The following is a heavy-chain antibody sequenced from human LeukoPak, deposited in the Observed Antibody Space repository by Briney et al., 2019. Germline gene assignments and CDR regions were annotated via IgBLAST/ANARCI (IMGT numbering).Heavy chain of an antibody. D-gene: IGHD4/OR15-4a*01. CDR1: GFTFSSYS. V-gene: IGHV3-74*01. J-gene: IGHJ4*02. CDR3: ARRAGAYSHPYDY. CDR2: INTDGSST. Sequence: GGSLRLSCAASGFTFSSYSMNWVRQAPGKGLVWVSRINTDGSSTSYVDSVKGRFTISRDNAKNTLYLQMNRLRVEDTAVYYCARRAGAYSHPYDYWGQGTLVTVSS.